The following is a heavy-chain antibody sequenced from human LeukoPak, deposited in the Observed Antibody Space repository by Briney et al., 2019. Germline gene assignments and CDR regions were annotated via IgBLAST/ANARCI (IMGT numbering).Heavy chain of an antibody. CDR3: AKASFRGDSGSYDY. CDR1: GFTFSSYW. Sequence: GGSLRLSCAASGFTFSSYWMSWVRQAPGKGLEWVSAISGSGGSTYYADSVKGRFTISRDNSKNTLYLQMNSLRAEDTAVYYCAKASFRGDSGSYDYWGQGTLVTVSS. CDR2: ISGSGGST. J-gene: IGHJ4*02. D-gene: IGHD1-26*01. V-gene: IGHV3-23*01.